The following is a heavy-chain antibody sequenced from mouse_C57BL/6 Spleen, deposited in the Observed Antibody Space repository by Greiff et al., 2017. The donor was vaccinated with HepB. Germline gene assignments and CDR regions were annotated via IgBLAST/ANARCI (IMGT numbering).Heavy chain of an antibody. Sequence: VKVVESGPGLVQPSQSLSITCTVSGFSLTSYGVHWVRQSPGKGLEWLGVICSGGSTDYNAAFISRLSISKDNSKSQVFFKMNSLQADDTAIYYCARNWGLYYAMDYWGQGTSVTVSS. CDR1: GFSLTSYG. J-gene: IGHJ4*01. CDR3: ARNWGLYYAMDY. CDR2: ICSGGST. V-gene: IGHV2-2*01.